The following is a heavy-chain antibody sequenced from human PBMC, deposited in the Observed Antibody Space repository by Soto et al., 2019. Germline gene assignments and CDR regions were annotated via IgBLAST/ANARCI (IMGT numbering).Heavy chain of an antibody. CDR1: GGSISSSSYY. CDR3: ARQRYYYESSGYCYFDY. J-gene: IGHJ4*02. V-gene: IGHV4-39*01. D-gene: IGHD3-22*01. CDR2: IYYSGST. Sequence: SQTLSLTCTVSGGSISSSSYYWGWIRQPPGKGLEWIGSIYYSGSTYYNPSLKSRVTISEDTSKNQFSLKLSSVTAADTAVYYCARQRYYYESSGYCYFDYWGQGTLVTVSS.